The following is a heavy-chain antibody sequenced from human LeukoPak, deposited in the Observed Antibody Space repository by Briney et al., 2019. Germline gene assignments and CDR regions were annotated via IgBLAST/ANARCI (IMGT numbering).Heavy chain of an antibody. CDR1: GFTFSSYS. J-gene: IGHJ6*02. CDR2: ISSSSSSYI. V-gene: IGHV3-21*01. Sequence: GGSLRLSCAASGFTFSSYSMNWVRQAPGKGLEWVSSISSSSSSYIYYADSVKGRFTISRDNAKNSLYLQMNSLRAEDTAVYYCAREIRGSYSGDYYGMDVWGQGTTVTVSS. CDR3: AREIRGSYSGDYYGMDV. D-gene: IGHD1-26*01.